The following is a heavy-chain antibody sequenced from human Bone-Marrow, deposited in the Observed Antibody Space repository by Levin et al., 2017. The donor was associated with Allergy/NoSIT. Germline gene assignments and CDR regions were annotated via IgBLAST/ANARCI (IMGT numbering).Heavy chain of an antibody. Sequence: GGSLRLSCEASGFTFSNYAVTWVRQAPGKGLEWVSSISGGAASTYYAGSVKGRFTISRDDSKSTLYLQMNSLRDENTAIYHCAKEGSFYYGSWSYYDSWGQGTLVSVSS. CDR2: ISGGAAST. D-gene: IGHD3-10*01. CDR1: GFTFSNYA. V-gene: IGHV3-23*01. CDR3: AKEGSFYYGSWSYYDS. J-gene: IGHJ5*02.